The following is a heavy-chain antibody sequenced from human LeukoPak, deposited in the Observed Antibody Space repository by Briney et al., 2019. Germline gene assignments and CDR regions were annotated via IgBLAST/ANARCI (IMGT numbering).Heavy chain of an antibody. CDR3: ARGASVVAGIDNAFDI. CDR1: GFTFSNYS. D-gene: IGHD6-19*01. J-gene: IGHJ3*02. V-gene: IGHV3-21*01. Sequence: GGSLRLSCAASGFTFSNYSMNWVRQAPGKGLEWVSSISSSSSNISYADSVKGRFTISRANAKKSMYLQMNSLRADDTAVFSCARGASVVAGIDNAFDIWGQGTMVTVSS. CDR2: ISSSSSNI.